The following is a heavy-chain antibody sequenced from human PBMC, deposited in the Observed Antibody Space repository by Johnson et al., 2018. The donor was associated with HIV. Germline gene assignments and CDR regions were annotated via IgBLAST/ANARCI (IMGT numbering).Heavy chain of an antibody. CDR2: IWYDGSNK. CDR1: GFTFSSYG. V-gene: IGHV3-33*01. Sequence: QVQLVESGGGLVKPGGSLRLSCAASGFTFSSYGMHWVRQAPGKGLEWVAVIWYDGSNKYYADSVKGRFTISRDNSKNTLYLQMNSLRAEDTAVYYCAREEGTDILTRGDAFDIWGQGTMVTVSS. J-gene: IGHJ3*02. CDR3: AREEGTDILTRGDAFDI. D-gene: IGHD3-9*01.